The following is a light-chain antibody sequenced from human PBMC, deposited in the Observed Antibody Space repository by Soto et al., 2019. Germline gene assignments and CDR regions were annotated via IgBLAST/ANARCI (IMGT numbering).Light chain of an antibody. J-gene: IGKJ5*01. Sequence: EIVTTQSPATLSVSPGEGVTLSCRASQSVSSNLAWYQQKPGQAPRLLIYGASTRATGIPARFSGSGSGTEFPLTISSLQSEDFAVYYCQQYNVWPPLFGQGTRLEIK. CDR2: GAS. V-gene: IGKV3-15*01. CDR3: QQYNVWPPL. CDR1: QSVSSN.